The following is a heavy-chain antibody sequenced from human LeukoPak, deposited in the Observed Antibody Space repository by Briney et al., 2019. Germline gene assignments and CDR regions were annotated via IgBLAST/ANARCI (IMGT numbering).Heavy chain of an antibody. CDR1: GFTFSSYS. CDR3: AKDHWGGNSDFDY. CDR2: ISYDGSNK. D-gene: IGHD4-23*01. Sequence: GGSLRLSCAASGFTFSSYSMNWVRQAPGKGLEWVAVISYDGSNKYYADSVKGRFTISRDNSKNTLYLQMNSLRAEDTAVYYCAKDHWGGNSDFDYWGQGTLVTVSS. V-gene: IGHV3-30*18. J-gene: IGHJ4*02.